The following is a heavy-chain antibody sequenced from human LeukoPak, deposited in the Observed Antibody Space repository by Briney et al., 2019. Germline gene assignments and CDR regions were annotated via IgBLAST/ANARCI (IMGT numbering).Heavy chain of an antibody. J-gene: IGHJ4*02. CDR2: IYYSGTT. CDR1: GGSISSYY. CDR3: ARGDYCTNGVCYDY. Sequence: PSETLSLTCTVSGGSISSYYWSWIRQPPGKGLEWIGYIYYSGTTNYNPSLKSRVTISVDTSKNQFSLKLNSVTAADTAVYYCARGDYCTNGVCYDYWGQGTLVTVSS. D-gene: IGHD2-8*01. V-gene: IGHV4-59*01.